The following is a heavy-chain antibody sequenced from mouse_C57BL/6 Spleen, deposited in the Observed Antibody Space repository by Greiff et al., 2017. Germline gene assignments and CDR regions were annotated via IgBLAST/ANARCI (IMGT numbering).Heavy chain of an antibody. CDR1: GYTFTSYW. V-gene: IGHV1-55*01. D-gene: IGHD2-12*01. CDR2: IYPGSGST. CDR3: ARKGLPLLRAMDY. J-gene: IGHJ4*01. Sequence: QVQLQQPGAELVKPGASVKMSCKASGYTFTSYWITCVKQRPGQGLEWIGDIYPGSGSTNYNEKFKSKATLTVVTSSSTAYMQLSRLTSEDSAVYYCARKGLPLLRAMDYWGQGTSVTVSS.